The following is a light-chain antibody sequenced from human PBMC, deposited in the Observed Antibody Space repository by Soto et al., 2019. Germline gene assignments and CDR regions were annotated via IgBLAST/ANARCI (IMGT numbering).Light chain of an antibody. CDR1: QSFSSSY. V-gene: IGKV3-20*01. J-gene: IGKJ5*01. CDR3: QHYGSPPRAT. Sequence: EIVLTQSPGTLPFSTGERATLSCRASQSFSSSYLAWYQQKPCQPPRLLIYGAASRATGIPDRFSGSGSGAAFTLTISSLVPEDFAEFYCQHYGSPPRATFGQGTRREIK. CDR2: GAA.